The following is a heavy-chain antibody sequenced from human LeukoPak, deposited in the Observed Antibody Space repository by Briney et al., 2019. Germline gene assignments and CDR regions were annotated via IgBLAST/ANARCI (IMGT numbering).Heavy chain of an antibody. CDR2: IAGSDTTT. D-gene: IGHD3-22*01. Sequence: GGSLRLSCAASGFAFSAYEMNWVRQAPGKGLEWVSYIAGSDTTTYYADSVRGRFTISGDNAKSSLYLQMNSLRAEDTALYYCTTLGYHLDPWGKGTLVTVSS. V-gene: IGHV3-48*03. J-gene: IGHJ5*02. CDR3: TTLGYHLDP. CDR1: GFAFSAYE.